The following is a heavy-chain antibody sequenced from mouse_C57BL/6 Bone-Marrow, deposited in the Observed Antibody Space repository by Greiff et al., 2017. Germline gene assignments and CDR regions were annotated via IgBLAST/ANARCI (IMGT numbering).Heavy chain of an antibody. CDR1: GYTFTGYW. Sequence: VQLQQSGAELMKPGASVKLSCKATGYTFTGYWIEWVKQRPGHGLEWIGEILPGSGSTNYNEKFKGKATFTADTSSNTAYMQLSSLTTEDSAIYYCARWDYYGSSYEGIYYYAMDYWGQGTSVTVSS. J-gene: IGHJ4*01. D-gene: IGHD1-1*01. CDR3: ARWDYYGSSYEGIYYYAMDY. CDR2: ILPGSGST. V-gene: IGHV1-9*01.